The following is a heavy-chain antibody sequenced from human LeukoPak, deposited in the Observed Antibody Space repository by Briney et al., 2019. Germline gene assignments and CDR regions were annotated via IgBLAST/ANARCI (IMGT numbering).Heavy chain of an antibody. CDR3: ARRPGVGHYYMDV. V-gene: IGHV3-30*02. D-gene: IGHD1-26*01. CDR2: IRYDENSI. CDR1: GFTFSNYG. J-gene: IGHJ6*03. Sequence: GGSLRLSCVASGFTFSNYGFQWVRQAPGKGLEWVAFIRYDENSIRYGDSVKGRFTISRDTSTDTLYLQMNSLRAEDTAVYYCARRPGVGHYYMDVWGKGTTVTVSS.